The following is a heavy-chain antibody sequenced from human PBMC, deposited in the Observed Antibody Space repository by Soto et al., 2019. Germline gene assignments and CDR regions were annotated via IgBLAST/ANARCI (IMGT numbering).Heavy chain of an antibody. J-gene: IGHJ3*01. CDR1: GXSISSSY. CDR3: VRGYYDGRGFSNTFDL. Sequence: LSLTFTVSGXSISSSYWSWIRQSPGKRLEWIGYIHYSGSTKYNPSLDSRVTISVDTSKNQFSLKLSSVTAADTAVYYCVRGYYDGRGFSNTFDLWGQGTMVTVS. CDR2: IHYSGST. D-gene: IGHD3-16*01. V-gene: IGHV4-59*01.